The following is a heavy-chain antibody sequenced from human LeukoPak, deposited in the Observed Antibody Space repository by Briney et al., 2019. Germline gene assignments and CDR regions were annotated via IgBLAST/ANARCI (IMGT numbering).Heavy chain of an antibody. V-gene: IGHV4-61*08. J-gene: IGHJ5*02. D-gene: IGHD6-13*01. Sequence: SETLSLTCTVSGASITSGDWYWSWIRQSPGKGLEWIGYIHFSGATFYNPSLNSRITISSDTSKSQFSLKLSSVTAADTAVYYCARAIAAAGRKPTSTYNWFDPWGQGTLVTVSS. CDR3: ARAIAAAGRKPTSTYNWFDP. CDR2: IHFSGAT. CDR1: GASITSGDWY.